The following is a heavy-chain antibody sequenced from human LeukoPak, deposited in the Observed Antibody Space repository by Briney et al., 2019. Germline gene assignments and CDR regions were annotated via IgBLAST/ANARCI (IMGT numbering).Heavy chain of an antibody. CDR1: GITFSSYS. D-gene: IGHD3-10*01. CDR2: ISSSSSYI. Sequence: GGSLRLSCAASGITFSSYSMNWVRQAPGKGLEWVSSISSSSSYIYYADSVKGRFTISRDNAKNSLYLQMNSLRAEDTAVYYCAREGFGELPYWGQGTLVTVSS. V-gene: IGHV3-21*01. CDR3: AREGFGELPY. J-gene: IGHJ4*02.